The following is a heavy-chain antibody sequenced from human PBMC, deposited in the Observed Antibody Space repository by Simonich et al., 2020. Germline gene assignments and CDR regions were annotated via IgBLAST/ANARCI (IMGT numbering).Heavy chain of an antibody. Sequence: QVQLVESGGGVVQPGRSLRLSCAASGFTFSSYAMHWVRQAPGNGLEWVAVISYDGSNKYYADSVKGRFTISRDNSKNTLYLQMNSLRAEDTAVYYCARPESESYSSGPDYWGQGTLVTVSS. V-gene: IGHV3-30*07. CDR1: GFTFSSYA. CDR3: ARPESESYSSGPDY. J-gene: IGHJ4*02. CDR2: ISYDGSNK. D-gene: IGHD6-25*01.